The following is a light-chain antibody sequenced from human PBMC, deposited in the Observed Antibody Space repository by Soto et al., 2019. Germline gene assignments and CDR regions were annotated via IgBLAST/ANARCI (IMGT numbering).Light chain of an antibody. J-gene: IGKJ1*01. V-gene: IGKV1-39*01. CDR2: AAS. CDR3: QQSSEATWT. Sequence: DLPMTQSPSSLSASVGDRVTITCRASQSISSYLNWYQQKPGKAPKLLIYAASSLQSGVPSRFSGSGSGTDFTLTISSLQPEDFATYYCQQSSEATWTFGQGTKVEIK. CDR1: QSISSY.